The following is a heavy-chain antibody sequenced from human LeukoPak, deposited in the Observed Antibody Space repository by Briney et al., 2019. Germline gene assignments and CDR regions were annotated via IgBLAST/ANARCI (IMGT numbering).Heavy chain of an antibody. Sequence: GGSLRLSCAASGLTFSSYGMHWVRQAPGKGLEWVAVISYDGSNKYYADSVKGRFTISRDNSKNTLYLQMNSLRAEDTAVYYCAPHCSSTSCYSRVGYWGQGTLVTVSS. V-gene: IGHV3-30*03. CDR3: APHCSSTSCYSRVGY. CDR2: ISYDGSNK. J-gene: IGHJ4*02. D-gene: IGHD2-2*02. CDR1: GLTFSSYG.